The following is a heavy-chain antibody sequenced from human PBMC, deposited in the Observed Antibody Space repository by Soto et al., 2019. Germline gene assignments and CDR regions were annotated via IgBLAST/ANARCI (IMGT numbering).Heavy chain of an antibody. V-gene: IGHV1-69*13. Sequence: SVKVSCKASGGTFSSYAISWVRQAPGQGLEWMGGIIPIFGTANYAQKFQGRVTITADESTSTAYMELSSLRSEDTAVYYCARGVCSGGSCYLGDEFDIWGQGPMVTVSS. CDR1: GGTFSSYA. CDR3: ARGVCSGGSCYLGDEFDI. J-gene: IGHJ3*02. CDR2: IIPIFGTA. D-gene: IGHD2-15*01.